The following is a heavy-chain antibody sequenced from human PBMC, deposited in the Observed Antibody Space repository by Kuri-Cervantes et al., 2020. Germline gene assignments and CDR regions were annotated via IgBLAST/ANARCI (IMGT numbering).Heavy chain of an antibody. CDR2: ISSSSSTI. D-gene: IGHD4-17*01. J-gene: IGHJ4*02. Sequence: LSLTCAASGFTFSSYSMNWVRQAPGKGLEWVSYISSSSSTIYYADSVKGRFTISRDNSKNTLYLQMNSLRAGDTAVYYCAKASTTVSSLDYWGQGTLVTVSS. CDR1: GFTFSSYS. V-gene: IGHV3-48*01. CDR3: AKASTTVSSLDY.